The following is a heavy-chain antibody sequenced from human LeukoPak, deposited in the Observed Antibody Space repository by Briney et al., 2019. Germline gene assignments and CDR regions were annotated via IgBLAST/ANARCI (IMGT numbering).Heavy chain of an antibody. D-gene: IGHD3-10*01. CDR3: ARDAAIYNDY. CDR2: INHSGST. Sequence: SSETLSLTCAVYGGSFSGYYWSWIRQPPGKGLGWIGEINHSGSTNYNPSLKSRVTISVDTSKNQFSLKLSSVTAADTAVYYCARDAAIYNDYWGQGTLVTVSS. CDR1: GGSFSGYY. V-gene: IGHV4-34*01. J-gene: IGHJ4*02.